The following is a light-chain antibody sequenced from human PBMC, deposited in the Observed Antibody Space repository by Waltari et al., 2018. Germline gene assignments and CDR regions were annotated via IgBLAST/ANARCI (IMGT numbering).Light chain of an antibody. CDR3: QSYDRRLEVI. V-gene: IGLV1-40*01. J-gene: IGLJ2*01. CDR2: ANV. CDR1: TYKIGARYD. Sequence: QSVLTQPPSVSGAPGQRVTISCYGSTYKIGARYDVNWYQQPPGTAPKLLIFANVHRPSGVPDRFSGSKSGTSASLAITGLQAEDEADYYCQSYDRRLEVIFGGGTKLAVL.